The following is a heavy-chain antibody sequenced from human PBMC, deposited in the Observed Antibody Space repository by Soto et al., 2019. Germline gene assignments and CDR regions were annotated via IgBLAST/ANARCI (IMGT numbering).Heavy chain of an antibody. V-gene: IGHV4-34*01. J-gene: IGHJ6*02. D-gene: IGHD4-17*01. Sequence: QVQLQQWGAGLLKPSETLSLTCAVYGGSFSGYYWSWIRQPPGKGLEWIGEINHSGSTNYNPSLTSRVTISVDTSKNQFSLKLSSVTAADTAVYYCASLTTVPTFYYYYYGMDVWGQGTTVTVSS. CDR1: GGSFSGYY. CDR3: ASLTTVPTFYYYYYGMDV. CDR2: INHSGST.